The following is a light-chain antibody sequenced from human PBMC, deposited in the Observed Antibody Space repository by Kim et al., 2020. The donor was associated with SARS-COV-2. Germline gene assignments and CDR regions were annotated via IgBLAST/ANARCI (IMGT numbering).Light chain of an antibody. J-gene: IGLJ2*01. CDR1: SSNIRIHY. V-gene: IGLV1-51*01. CDR3: GTWDSSLSAVV. CDR2: DNV. Sequence: GQNHISSGSGSSSNIRIHYVSCYQHLPRTAPQPLFYDNVKRPSGLPDRFSGSKSGASATLGITGLQTGDEADYYCGTWDSSLSAVVFGGGTQLTVL.